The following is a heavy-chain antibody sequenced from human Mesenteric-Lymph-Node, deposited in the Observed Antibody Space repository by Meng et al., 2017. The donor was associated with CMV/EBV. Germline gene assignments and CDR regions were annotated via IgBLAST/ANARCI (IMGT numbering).Heavy chain of an antibody. CDR1: GDSVSSNSAA. CDR3: ARPAGQDLYLHSDF. CDR2: TYYRSKWYN. V-gene: IGHV6-1*01. Sequence: SETLSLTCAISGDSVSSNSAAWNWIRQSPSRGLEWLGRTYYRSKWYNDYAVSVKSRITINPDTSKNQFSLQLNSVTAADTAVYYCARPAGQDLYLHSDFWGQGTPVTVSS. J-gene: IGHJ4*02. D-gene: IGHD2-2*01.